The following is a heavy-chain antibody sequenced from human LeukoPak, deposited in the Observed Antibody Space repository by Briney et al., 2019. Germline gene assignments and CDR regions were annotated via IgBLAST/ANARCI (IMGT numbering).Heavy chain of an antibody. D-gene: IGHD6-19*01. J-gene: IGHJ3*01. CDR1: GFTFSSYA. CDR2: ISGSGGST. Sequence: PGGSLRLSCAASGFTFSSYAMSWVRQAPGKGLEWVSAISGSGGSTYYADSVKGRFAISRDNSKNTLYLQMNSLRAEDTAVYYCAKDWNGSGSYGGTFDVWGLGTMVTVSS. V-gene: IGHV3-23*01. CDR3: AKDWNGSGSYGGTFDV.